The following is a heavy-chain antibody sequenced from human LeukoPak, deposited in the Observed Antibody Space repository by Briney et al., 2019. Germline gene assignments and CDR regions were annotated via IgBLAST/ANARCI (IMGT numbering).Heavy chain of an antibody. J-gene: IGHJ3*02. CDR2: ISSSSSYI. CDR3: ARALPIRDAFDI. CDR1: GFTFSSYS. Sequence: GGSLRFSCAASGFTFSSYSMNWVRQAPGKGLEWVSSISSSSSYIYYADSVKGRFTISRDNAKNSLYLQMNSLGAEDTAVYYCARALPIRDAFDIWGQGTMVTVSS. V-gene: IGHV3-21*01.